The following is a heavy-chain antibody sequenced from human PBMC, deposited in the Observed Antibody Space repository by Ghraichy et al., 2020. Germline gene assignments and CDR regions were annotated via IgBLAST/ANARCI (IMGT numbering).Heavy chain of an antibody. CDR2: MNPNSGNT. D-gene: IGHD2-2*01. J-gene: IGHJ5*02. Sequence: ASVKVSCKASGYTFTSYDINWVRQATGQGLEWMGWMNPNSGNTGYAQKFQGRVTMTRNTSISTAYMELSSLRSEDTAVYYCARVGIVVVPAWFDPWGQGTLVTVSS. CDR1: GYTFTSYD. V-gene: IGHV1-8*01. CDR3: ARVGIVVVPAWFDP.